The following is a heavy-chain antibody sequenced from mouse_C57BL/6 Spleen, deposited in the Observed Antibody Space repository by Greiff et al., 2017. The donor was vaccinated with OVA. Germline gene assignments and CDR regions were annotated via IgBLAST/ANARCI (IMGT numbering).Heavy chain of an antibody. Sequence: VKLQQPGAELVRPGSSVKLSCKASGYTFTSYWMHWVKQRPIQGLEWIGNIDPSDSETHYNQKFKDKATLTVDKSSSTAYMQLSSLTSEDSAVYYCARSYYDPGYYAMDYWGQGTSVTVSS. V-gene: IGHV1-52*01. J-gene: IGHJ4*01. CDR3: ARSYYDPGYYAMDY. D-gene: IGHD2-4*01. CDR1: GYTFTSYW. CDR2: IDPSDSET.